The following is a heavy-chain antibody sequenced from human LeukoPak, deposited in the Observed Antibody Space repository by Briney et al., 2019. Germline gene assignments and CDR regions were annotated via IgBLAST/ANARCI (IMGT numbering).Heavy chain of an antibody. D-gene: IGHD6-25*01. Sequence: SETLSLTCAVSGDSISSGGYSWSWIRQPPGKGLEYIGYIYHTGSTYYSPSLKSRVTISIDTSRNQSSLKLTSVTAADTAVYYCARGGGPFDPWGQGTLVTVSS. J-gene: IGHJ5*02. CDR1: GDSISSGGYS. CDR2: IYHTGST. V-gene: IGHV4-30-2*01. CDR3: ARGGGPFDP.